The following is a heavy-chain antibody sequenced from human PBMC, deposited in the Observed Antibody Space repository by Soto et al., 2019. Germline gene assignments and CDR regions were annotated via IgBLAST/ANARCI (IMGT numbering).Heavy chain of an antibody. D-gene: IGHD3-22*01. CDR1: GFTFSGSA. CDR2: IRSKANSYAT. CDR3: RVYDNSGPTLADY. Sequence: EVQLVESGGGLVQPGGSLKLSCAASGFTFSGSAMHWVRQASGKGLEWVGRIRSKANSYATAYAASVKGRFTISRDDSKNTAYLQMNSLKTEDTAVYYCRVYDNSGPTLADYWGQGTLVTVSS. J-gene: IGHJ4*02. V-gene: IGHV3-73*02.